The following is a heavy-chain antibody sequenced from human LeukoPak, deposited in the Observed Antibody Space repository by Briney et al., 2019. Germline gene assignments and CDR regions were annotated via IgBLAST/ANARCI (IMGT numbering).Heavy chain of an antibody. CDR2: ISYDGSNK. J-gene: IGHJ3*02. D-gene: IGHD3-3*01. CDR1: GFTFSSYA. Sequence: GGSLRLSFAASGFTFSSYAMHWVRQAPGKGLEWVAVISYDGSNKYYADSVKGRFTISRDNSKNTLYLQMNSLRAEDTAVYYCARVLRPSLTVFIIRGAFDIWGQGTMVTVSS. CDR3: ARVLRPSLTVFIIRGAFDI. V-gene: IGHV3-30-3*01.